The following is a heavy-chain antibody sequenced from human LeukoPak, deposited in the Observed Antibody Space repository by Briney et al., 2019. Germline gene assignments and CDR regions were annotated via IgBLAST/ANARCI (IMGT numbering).Heavy chain of an antibody. V-gene: IGHV1-18*01. CDR3: ARGYYDSSDYPTYFDY. Sequence: ASVRVSCKASGYTFSNYGISWVRQAPGQGLEWMGWISGYNGNTNYAQKLQGRVTMTTDTSTYTAYMELRSLRSDDTAVCYCARGYYDSSDYPTYFDYWGQGTLVTVSS. CDR2: ISGYNGNT. CDR1: GYTFSNYG. D-gene: IGHD3-22*01. J-gene: IGHJ4*02.